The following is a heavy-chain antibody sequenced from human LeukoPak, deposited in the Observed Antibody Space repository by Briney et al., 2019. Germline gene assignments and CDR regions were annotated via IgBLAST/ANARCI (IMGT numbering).Heavy chain of an antibody. D-gene: IGHD6-13*01. Sequence: ASVKDSCKASGYTFTSYGISWVRQAPGQGLEWMGWISAYNGNTNYAQKLQGRVTMTTDTSTSTAYMELRSQRSDDTAVYYCARDVRSIAAADPLGYWGQGTLVTVSS. CDR3: ARDVRSIAAADPLGY. J-gene: IGHJ4*02. CDR1: GYTFTSYG. CDR2: ISAYNGNT. V-gene: IGHV1-18*01.